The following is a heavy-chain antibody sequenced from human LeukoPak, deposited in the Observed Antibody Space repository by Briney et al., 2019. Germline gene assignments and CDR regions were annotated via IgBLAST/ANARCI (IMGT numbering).Heavy chain of an antibody. CDR1: GFTFSSYE. D-gene: IGHD5-18*01. Sequence: GGSLRLSCAASGFTFSSYEMNRVRQAPGKGLEWVSYISSSGSTIYYADSVKGRFTISRDNAKNSLYLQMNSLRAEDTALYYCAKDAWIQLWWGGNAFDIWGQGTMVTVSS. CDR2: ISSSGSTI. CDR3: AKDAWIQLWWGGNAFDI. J-gene: IGHJ3*02. V-gene: IGHV3-48*03.